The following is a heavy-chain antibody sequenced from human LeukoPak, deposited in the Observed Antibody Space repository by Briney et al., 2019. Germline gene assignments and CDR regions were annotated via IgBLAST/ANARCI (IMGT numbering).Heavy chain of an antibody. CDR1: GGSFSGYY. CDR3: ARILPTNWFDP. CDR2: INHSGST. V-gene: IGHV4-34*01. Sequence: SETLSLTCAIYGGSFSGYYWSWIRQPPGKGLEWIGEINHSGSTNYNPSLKSRVTISVDTSKNQFSLKLSSVTAADTAVYYCARILPTNWFDPWGQGTLVTVSS. J-gene: IGHJ5*02.